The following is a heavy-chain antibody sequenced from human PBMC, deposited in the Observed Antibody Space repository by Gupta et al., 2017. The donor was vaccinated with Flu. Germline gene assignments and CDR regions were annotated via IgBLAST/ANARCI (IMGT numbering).Heavy chain of an antibody. CDR1: GYTFTSYY. CDR2: INPSGVRT. CDR3: ARGTGGNAFDV. J-gene: IGHJ3*01. Sequence: QVQLVQSGAEVKKPGASVKVACKASGYTFTSYYIHWVRQAPGQGLEWMGVINPSGVRTTYAQKFQVRVTMTSDRSTSTVYMELSSLRPEDTAVYYCARGTGGNAFDVWGQGTMVTVSS. V-gene: IGHV1-46*01.